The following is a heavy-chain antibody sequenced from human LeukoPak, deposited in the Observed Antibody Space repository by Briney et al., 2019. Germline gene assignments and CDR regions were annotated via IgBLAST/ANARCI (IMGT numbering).Heavy chain of an antibody. V-gene: IGHV4-59*01. CDR3: ARDWPMVRGGGAFDI. CDR2: IYYSGST. J-gene: IGHJ3*02. CDR1: GGSISSYY. D-gene: IGHD3-10*01. Sequence: PSETLSLTCTVSGGSISSYYWSWIRQPPGKGLEGIGYIYYSGSTNYNPSLESRVTISVDTSKNQFSLKLSSVTAADTAVYYCARDWPMVRGGGAFDIWGQGTMVTASS.